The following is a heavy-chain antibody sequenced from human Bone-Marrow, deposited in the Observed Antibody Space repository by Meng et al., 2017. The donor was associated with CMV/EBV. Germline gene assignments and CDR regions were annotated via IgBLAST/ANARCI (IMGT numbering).Heavy chain of an antibody. CDR1: GDSISRYY. Sequence: SETLSLTCTVSGDSISRYYWSWIRQPPGKGLEWIGYIYYSGSTNLNPSLKSRVTISVDTSKNQFSLKLSSVTAADTALYNCARGLPNGYAFDIWGQGTRVTGSS. CDR2: IYYSGST. J-gene: IGHJ3*02. V-gene: IGHV4-59*01. CDR3: ARGLPNGYAFDI. D-gene: IGHD2-21*02.